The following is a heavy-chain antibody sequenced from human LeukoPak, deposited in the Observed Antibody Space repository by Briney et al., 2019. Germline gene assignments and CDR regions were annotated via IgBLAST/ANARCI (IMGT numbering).Heavy chain of an antibody. CDR1: GGSISSGSFY. CDR2: FYYSGST. CDR3: AKSNGYGLIDY. Sequence: SETLSLTCTVSGGSISSGSFYWGWIRQPPGKGLEWIGSFYYSGSTYYNPSLKSRVTMYIDTSKNQFSLKLSSVTAADTAMYYCAKSNGYGLIDYWGQGTLVTVSS. J-gene: IGHJ4*02. V-gene: IGHV4-39*01. D-gene: IGHD5-12*01.